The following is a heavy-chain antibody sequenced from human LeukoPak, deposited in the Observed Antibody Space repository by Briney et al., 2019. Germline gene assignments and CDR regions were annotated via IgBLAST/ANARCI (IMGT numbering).Heavy chain of an antibody. V-gene: IGHV3-7*01. J-gene: IGHJ3*02. CDR2: IKQDGSEK. D-gene: IGHD4-17*01. Sequence: GGSLRLSCAASGFTFSSYWMSWVRQAPGKGLEWVANIKQDGSEKYYVDSVKGRFTISRDNAKNSLYPQMNSLRAEDTAVYYCARVPPHPFFRYGDEEIDAFDIWGQGTMVTVSS. CDR1: GFTFSSYW. CDR3: ARVPPHPFFRYGDEEIDAFDI.